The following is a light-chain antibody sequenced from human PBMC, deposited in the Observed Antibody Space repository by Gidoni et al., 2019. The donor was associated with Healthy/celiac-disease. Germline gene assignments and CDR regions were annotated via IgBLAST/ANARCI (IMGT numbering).Light chain of an antibody. Sequence: DIQFTQSPSFLSASVGDRVTITCRASQGISSYLAWYQQKPGKAPKLLIYAASTLQSGVPSRFRGSGSGTEFTLTISSLQPEDFATYYCQQLNSYPITFGQGTRLEIK. CDR1: QGISSY. J-gene: IGKJ5*01. CDR2: AAS. CDR3: QQLNSYPIT. V-gene: IGKV1-9*01.